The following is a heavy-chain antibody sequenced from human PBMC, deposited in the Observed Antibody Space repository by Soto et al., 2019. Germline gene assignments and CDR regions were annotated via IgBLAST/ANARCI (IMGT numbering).Heavy chain of an antibody. J-gene: IGHJ6*03. CDR1: GYTFTSYD. CDR3: AREYVYDFWSGYYTDRGYMDV. D-gene: IGHD3-3*01. V-gene: IGHV1-8*01. CDR2: MNPNSGNT. Sequence: ASVKVSCKASGYTFTSYDINWVRQATGQGLEWMGWMNPNSGNTGYAQKFQGRVTMTRNTSISTAYMELSSLRSENTAVYYCAREYVYDFWSGYYTDRGYMDVWGKGTTVIVSS.